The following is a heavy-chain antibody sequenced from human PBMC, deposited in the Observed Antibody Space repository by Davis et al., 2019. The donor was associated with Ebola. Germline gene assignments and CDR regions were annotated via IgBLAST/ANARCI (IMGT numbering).Heavy chain of an antibody. CDR3: ARDSEYLRKYIRDYYGMDV. CDR1: GFTFSSYE. J-gene: IGHJ6*02. Sequence: GESLKISCAASGFTFSSYEMNWVRQAPGKGLEWVSYISSSGSTIYYADSVKGRFTISRDNAKNSLYLQMNSLRAEDTAVYYCARDSEYLRKYIRDYYGMDVWGQGTTVTVSS. CDR2: ISSSGSTI. D-gene: IGHD2/OR15-2a*01. V-gene: IGHV3-48*03.